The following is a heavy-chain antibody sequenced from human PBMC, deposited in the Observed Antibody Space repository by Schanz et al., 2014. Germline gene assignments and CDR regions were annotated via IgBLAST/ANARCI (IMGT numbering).Heavy chain of an antibody. D-gene: IGHD3-10*01. CDR3: AKGRFGELSAFDI. CDR1: GFSFSSYA. V-gene: IGHV3-23*04. J-gene: IGHJ3*02. Sequence: VQLVESGGGLVQPGGSLRLSCATSGFSFSSYAINWVRQAPGKGLEWVSSFNDGGVNKYYADSVKGRFTISSDNSKSTLYLQMNSLRAEDTAVYYCAKGRFGELSAFDIWGQGTMVTVSS. CDR2: FNDGGVNK.